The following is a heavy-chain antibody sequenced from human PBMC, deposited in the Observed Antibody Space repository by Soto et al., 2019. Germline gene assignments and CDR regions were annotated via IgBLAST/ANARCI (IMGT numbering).Heavy chain of an antibody. D-gene: IGHD6-6*01. V-gene: IGHV3-72*01. CDR1: GFTFSDHY. J-gene: IGHJ4*02. CDR3: ARRSSSYYFDY. Sequence: GSLRLSCAASGFTFSDHYMDWVRQAPGKGLEWVGRTRNKANSYTTEYAASVKGRFTISRDDSKNSLYLQMNSLKTEDTAVYYCARRSSSYYFDYWGQGTLVTVSS. CDR2: TRNKANSYTT.